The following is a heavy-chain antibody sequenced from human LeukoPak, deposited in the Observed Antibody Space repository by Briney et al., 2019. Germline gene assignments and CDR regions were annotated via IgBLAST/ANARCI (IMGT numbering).Heavy chain of an antibody. J-gene: IGHJ6*02. CDR3: ARASTVPTHYYYYGMDV. CDR2: ISSSGSTI. D-gene: IGHD4-17*01. CDR1: GFTFSNYY. V-gene: IGHV3-11*01. Sequence: PGGSLRLSCAASGFTFSNYYMSWIRQAPGKGLEWVSYISSSGSTIYYADSVKGRFTISRDNAKNSLYLQMNSLRAEDTAVYYCARASTVPTHYYYYGMDVWGQGTTVTVS.